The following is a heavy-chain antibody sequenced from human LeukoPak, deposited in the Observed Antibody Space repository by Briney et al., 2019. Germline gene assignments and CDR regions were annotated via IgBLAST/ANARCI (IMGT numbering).Heavy chain of an antibody. V-gene: IGHV4-59*08. D-gene: IGHD6-19*01. CDR1: GGSISSYY. J-gene: IGHJ5*02. Sequence: SETLSLTCTVSGGSISSYYWSWIRQPPGKGLEWIGYIYYSGSTNYNPSLKSRVTISVDTSKNQFSLKLSSVTAADTAVYYCARTGFRGSSGWYNWFDPWGRGTLVTVSS. CDR3: ARTGFRGSSGWYNWFDP. CDR2: IYYSGST.